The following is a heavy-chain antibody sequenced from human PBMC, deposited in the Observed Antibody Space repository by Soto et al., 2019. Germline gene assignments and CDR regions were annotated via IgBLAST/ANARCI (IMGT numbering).Heavy chain of an antibody. CDR2: ISASGGIT. CDR1: GFPFRNYA. CDR3: AQSRQNSDFWSGGGY. V-gene: IGHV3-23*01. J-gene: IGHJ4*02. D-gene: IGHD3-3*01. Sequence: EVQLLESGGDLVQPGGSLRLSCAVSGFPFRNYAMSWVRQAPGKGLEWVSGISASGGITYYADSVKGRFTISRDHSKNTLSLQMNSLRVDDTAVYYCAQSRQNSDFWSGGGYWGQGTLVTVSS.